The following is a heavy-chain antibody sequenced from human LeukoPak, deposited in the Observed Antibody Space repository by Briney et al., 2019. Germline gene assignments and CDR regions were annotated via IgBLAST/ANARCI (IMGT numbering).Heavy chain of an antibody. D-gene: IGHD6-19*01. CDR3: ARRARPVAVFDY. CDR1: GGSISSYY. Sequence: SETLSLTCTVSGGSISSYYWSWIRQPPGKGLEWIGYIYYSGSTNYNPSLKSRVTISVDTSKNRFSLKLSSVTAADTAVYYCARRARPVAVFDYWGQGTLVTVSS. CDR2: IYYSGST. V-gene: IGHV4-59*01. J-gene: IGHJ4*02.